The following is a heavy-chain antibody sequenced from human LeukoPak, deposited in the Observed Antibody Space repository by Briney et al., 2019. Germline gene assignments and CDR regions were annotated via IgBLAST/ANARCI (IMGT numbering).Heavy chain of an antibody. V-gene: IGHV3-53*01. Sequence: GGSLRLSCAASGFTVGSNYMSWVRQAPGKGLEWVSVIYSGGSTYYADSVKGRFTISRDNSKNTLHLQMNSLRAEDTAMYYRARDTKNWGQGTLVTVSS. CDR2: IYSGGST. J-gene: IGHJ4*02. D-gene: IGHD1-1*01. CDR1: GFTVGSNY. CDR3: ARDTKN.